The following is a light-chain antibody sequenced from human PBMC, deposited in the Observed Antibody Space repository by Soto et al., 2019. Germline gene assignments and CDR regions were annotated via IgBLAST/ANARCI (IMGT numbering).Light chain of an antibody. CDR1: SSNIGSNT. Sequence: QSVLTQPPSASGTPGQRVTISCSGSSSNIGSNTVNSYQQLPGTAPKLLIYSNNQRPSGVPDRFSGSKSGTSASLAISGLQSEDEADYYCAAWDDSLNCPVFGGGTQLTVL. V-gene: IGLV1-44*01. J-gene: IGLJ2*01. CDR2: SNN. CDR3: AAWDDSLNCPV.